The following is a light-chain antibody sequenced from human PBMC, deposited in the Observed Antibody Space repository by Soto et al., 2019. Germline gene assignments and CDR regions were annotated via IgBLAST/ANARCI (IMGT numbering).Light chain of an antibody. J-gene: IGLJ2*01. CDR1: SSDVGRYNY. CDR3: SSYTSSNTLV. V-gene: IGLV2-14*01. CDR2: EVT. Sequence: QSALTQPASVSGSPGQSITISCTGTSSDVGRYNYVSWYQQRPGKAPKLMIYEVTDRPSGASNRFSGSKSGNTASLTISGLQAEDEADYYCSSYTSSNTLVFGGGTKLTVL.